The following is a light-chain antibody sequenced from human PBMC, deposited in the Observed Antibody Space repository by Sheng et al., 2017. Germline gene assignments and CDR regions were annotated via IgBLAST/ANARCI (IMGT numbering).Light chain of an antibody. CDR1: SSDVGGYHY. CDR3: SSYTSSSTLV. CDR2: DVR. Sequence: QSALTQPASVSGSPGQSITISCTGTSSDVGGYHYVSWYQQHPGKVPKLLIYDVRNRPSGLSNRFSGSKSGNTASLTISGLQAEDEADYYCSSYTSSSTLVFGGGTKVTVV. V-gene: IGLV2-14*03. J-gene: IGLJ2*01.